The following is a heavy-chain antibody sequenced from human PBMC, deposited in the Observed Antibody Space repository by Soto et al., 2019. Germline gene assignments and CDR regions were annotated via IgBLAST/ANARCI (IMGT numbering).Heavy chain of an antibody. CDR2: IYYSGST. CDR1: RGSVSSDISY. D-gene: IGHD3-3*01. CDR3: ARSVGITIFPTDS. V-gene: IGHV4-61*01. Sequence: QVQLQESGPGLVEPSETLSLTCTVSRGSVSSDISYWNWIRQPPGKGLEWIGNIYYSGSTNYNPSLKSRVTMSVDTSKNQFSLKVFSVTAADTAVYYCARSVGITIFPTDSWGQGTLVTVSS. J-gene: IGHJ5*01.